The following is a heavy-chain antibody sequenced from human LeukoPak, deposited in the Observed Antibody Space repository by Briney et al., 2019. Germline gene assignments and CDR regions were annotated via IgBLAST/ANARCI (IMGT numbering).Heavy chain of an antibody. CDR3: ARVDYYDSSGPDY. CDR1: GFTFSSYA. V-gene: IGHV3-30-3*01. Sequence: GESLRLSCAASGFTFSSYAMNWVRQAPGKGLEWVAVISYDGSNKYYADSVKGRFTISRDNSKNTLYLQMNSLRAEDTAVYYCARVDYYDSSGPDYWGQGTLVTVSS. J-gene: IGHJ4*02. D-gene: IGHD3-22*01. CDR2: ISYDGSNK.